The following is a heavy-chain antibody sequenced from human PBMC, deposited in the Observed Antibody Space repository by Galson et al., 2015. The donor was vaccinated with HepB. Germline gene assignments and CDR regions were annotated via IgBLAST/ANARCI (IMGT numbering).Heavy chain of an antibody. V-gene: IGHV1-18*04. CDR3: ARDRDYRFDF. D-gene: IGHD4/OR15-4a*01. J-gene: IGHJ4*02. CDR1: GYKFTDNG. CDR2: ISANSGNT. Sequence: SVKVSCKASGYKFTDNGISWVRQAPGQGLEWLGWISANSGNTNFAQRLQGRVTMTRDTSTSTAYMELRSLRSDDTAVYYCARDRDYRFDFWGQGTLVTVSS.